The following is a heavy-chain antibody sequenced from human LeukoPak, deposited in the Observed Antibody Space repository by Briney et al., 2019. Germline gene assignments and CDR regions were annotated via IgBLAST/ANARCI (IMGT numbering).Heavy chain of an antibody. CDR3: ARGIGRDGYKHYYYGMDV. D-gene: IGHD5-24*01. CDR2: INHSGST. Sequence: SETLSLTCAVYGGSFSGYYWSWIRQPPGKGLEWIGEINHSGSTNYNPSLKSRVTISVDTSKNQFSLKLSSVTAADTAVYYCARGIGRDGYKHYYYGMDVWGQGTTVTVSS. CDR1: GGSFSGYY. V-gene: IGHV4-34*01. J-gene: IGHJ6*02.